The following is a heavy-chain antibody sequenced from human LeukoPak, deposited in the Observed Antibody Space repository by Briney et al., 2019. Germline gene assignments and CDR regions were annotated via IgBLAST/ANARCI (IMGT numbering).Heavy chain of an antibody. Sequence: GRSLRLSCAASGFTFSSYGMHWVRQAPGKGLEWVAVISYDGSNKYYADSVKGRFTISRDNSKNTLYLQMNSLRAEDTAVYYCAREYSSSSGAFDIWGQGTMVTVSS. V-gene: IGHV3-30*03. CDR3: AREYSSSSGAFDI. CDR1: GFTFSSYG. CDR2: ISYDGSNK. J-gene: IGHJ3*02. D-gene: IGHD6-6*01.